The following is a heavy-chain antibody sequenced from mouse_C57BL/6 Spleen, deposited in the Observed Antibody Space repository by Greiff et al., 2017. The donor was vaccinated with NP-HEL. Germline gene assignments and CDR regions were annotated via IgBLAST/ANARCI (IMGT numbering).Heavy chain of an antibody. CDR3: ARQLITTVVAPYWYCDV. D-gene: IGHD1-1*01. CDR1: GYTFTSYW. Sequence: VQLQQPGAELVMPGASVKLSCKASGYTFTSYWMHWVKQRPGQGLEWIGEIDPSDSYTNYNQKFKGKSTLTVDKSSSTAYMQLSSLTSEDSAVYYCARQLITTVVAPYWYCDVWGTGTTVTVSS. CDR2: IDPSDSYT. V-gene: IGHV1-69*01. J-gene: IGHJ1*03.